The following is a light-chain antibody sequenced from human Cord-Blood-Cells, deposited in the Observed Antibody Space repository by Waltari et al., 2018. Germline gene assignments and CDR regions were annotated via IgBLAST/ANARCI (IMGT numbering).Light chain of an antibody. CDR3: CSYAGISTWV. V-gene: IGLV2-23*01. CDR1: SSDVGSYNL. Sequence: QSALTQPASVSGSPGQSITISCTGTSSDVGSYNLVSWYQQHPGKAPKLMIYEGSKRPSGVSNRFSGSKSGNTASLTISGLQAEDEADYYGCSYAGISTWVFGGGTKLTVL. CDR2: EGS. J-gene: IGLJ3*02.